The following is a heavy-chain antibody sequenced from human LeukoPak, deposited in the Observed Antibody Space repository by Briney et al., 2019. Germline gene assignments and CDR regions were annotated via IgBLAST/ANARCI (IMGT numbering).Heavy chain of an antibody. V-gene: IGHV4-39*01. CDR2: IYYSGST. CDR3: ARFSSARLFDY. J-gene: IGHJ4*02. CDR1: GGSISSSSYY. Sequence: SETLSLTCTVSGGSISSSSYYWGWIRQPPGKGLEWTGSIYYSGSTYYNPSLKSRVTISVDTSKNQFSLKLSSVTAADTAVFYCARFSSARLFDYWGQGTLVTVSS. D-gene: IGHD6-19*01.